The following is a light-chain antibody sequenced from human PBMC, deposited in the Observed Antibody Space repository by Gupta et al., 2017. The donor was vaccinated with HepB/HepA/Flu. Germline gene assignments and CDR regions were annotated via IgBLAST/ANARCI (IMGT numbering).Light chain of an antibody. CDR1: QSVRSN. CDR2: GAS. J-gene: IGKJ5*01. V-gene: IGKV3-15*01. Sequence: EIVMTQSPATLSVSPGERATLSCRASQSVRSNLAWYQEKPGQAPRLLIYGASTRATGIPARFSGGGSGKELPLTSSSRQLEDFAVYYCHQYKNWPPITFGQGTRLEIK. CDR3: HQYKNWPPIT.